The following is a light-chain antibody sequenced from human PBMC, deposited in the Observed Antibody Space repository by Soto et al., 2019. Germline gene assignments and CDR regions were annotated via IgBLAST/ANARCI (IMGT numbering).Light chain of an antibody. CDR3: QQHNDYTAVT. J-gene: IGKJ2*01. V-gene: IGKV3-15*01. CDR2: GAS. Sequence: EIVMTQSPATLSVSPGERATLSCRASQSVSINLAWFQQKPGQAPRLLIYGASTRATGIPARFSGSGSGTEFTLTISSLQSEDFAVYYCQQHNDYTAVTFGQGTKLEIK. CDR1: QSVSIN.